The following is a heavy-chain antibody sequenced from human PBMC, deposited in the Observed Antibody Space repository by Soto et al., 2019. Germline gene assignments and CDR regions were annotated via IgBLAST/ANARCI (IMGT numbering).Heavy chain of an antibody. CDR3: ARGWGYDSNDYYYAY. CDR1: GGTFSRHA. CDR2: IIPIFGTA. V-gene: IGHV1-69*01. D-gene: IGHD3-22*01. J-gene: IGHJ4*02. Sequence: QVQLVQSGAEVRKPGSSVKVSCKASGGTFSRHAISWLRQAPGQGLEWMGGIIPIFGTANHAQKFQGRVTIIADESTSTVYMELSSLRSEDTAMYYCARGWGYDSNDYYYAYWGQGPLVIVSS.